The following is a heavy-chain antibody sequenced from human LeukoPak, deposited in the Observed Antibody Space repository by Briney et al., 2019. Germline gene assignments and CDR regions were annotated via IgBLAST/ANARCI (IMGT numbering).Heavy chain of an antibody. Sequence: SETLSLTCTVSGGSISSYYWGWIRQPPGKGLEWIGCIYYSGSTNYNPSLKSRVTTSVGTSKSQFSLNLSSVTAADTAVYYCARARYNWFDPWGQGTLVTVSS. V-gene: IGHV4-59*01. CDR2: IYYSGST. J-gene: IGHJ5*02. CDR3: ARARYNWFDP. CDR1: GGSISSYY.